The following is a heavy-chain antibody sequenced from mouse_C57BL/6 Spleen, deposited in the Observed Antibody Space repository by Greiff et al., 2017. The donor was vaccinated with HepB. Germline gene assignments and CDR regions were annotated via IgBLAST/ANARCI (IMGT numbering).Heavy chain of an antibody. V-gene: IGHV1-50*01. D-gene: IGHD1-1*01. CDR3: ARGGYGSSPYAMDY. CDR2: IDPYDSYT. CDR1: GYTFTSYW. J-gene: IGHJ4*01. Sequence: VQLQQPGAELVKPGASVKLSCKASGYTFTSYWMQWVKQRPGQGLEWIGEIDPYDSYTNYNQKFKVKATLTVDTSSSTASMHLSSVTSEDSAVYYCARGGYGSSPYAMDYWGQGTSVTVSS.